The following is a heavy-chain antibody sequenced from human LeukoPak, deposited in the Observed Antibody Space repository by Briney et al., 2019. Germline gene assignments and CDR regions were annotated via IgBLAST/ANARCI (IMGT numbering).Heavy chain of an antibody. D-gene: IGHD5-18*01. CDR2: ISSSGSTI. CDR1: GFTFSSYE. J-gene: IGHJ6*02. V-gene: IGHV3-48*03. CDR3: ARGGQLWLRTDYYYGMDV. Sequence: GGSLRLSCAASGFTFSSYEMNWVRQAPGKGVEWVSYISSSGSTIYYADSVNGRFTISRDTAKNSLYLQMNSLRAEDTAVYYCARGGQLWLRTDYYYGMDVWGQGTTVTVSS.